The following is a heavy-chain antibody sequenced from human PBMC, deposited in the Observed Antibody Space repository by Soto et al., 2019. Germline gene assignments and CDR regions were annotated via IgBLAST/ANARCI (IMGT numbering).Heavy chain of an antibody. Sequence: SVKVSCKASGGTFSSYAISWVRQAPGQGLEWMGGIIPIFGTANYAQKLQGRVTITADESTSTAYMELSSLRSEDTAVYYCARSDYYDSSGYYLWFDPWGQGTLVTVSS. CDR1: GGTFSSYA. V-gene: IGHV1-69*13. CDR2: IIPIFGTA. J-gene: IGHJ5*02. CDR3: ARSDYYDSSGYYLWFDP. D-gene: IGHD3-22*01.